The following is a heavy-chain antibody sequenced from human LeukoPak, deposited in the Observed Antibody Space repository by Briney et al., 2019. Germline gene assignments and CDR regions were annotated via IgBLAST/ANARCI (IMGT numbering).Heavy chain of an antibody. CDR1: GFIVSRNY. J-gene: IGHJ4*02. CDR3: ARVNIVTTTFDH. Sequence: GGSLRLSCAASGFIVSRNYMSWVRQAAGRGLGWLSVIYSGGSAYYADSVNGRFTVSRDISKNTLYFQMNSLKVEDTAVYYCARVNIVTTTFDHWGQGTLVTVSS. CDR2: IYSGGSA. D-gene: IGHD5-12*01. V-gene: IGHV3-53*01.